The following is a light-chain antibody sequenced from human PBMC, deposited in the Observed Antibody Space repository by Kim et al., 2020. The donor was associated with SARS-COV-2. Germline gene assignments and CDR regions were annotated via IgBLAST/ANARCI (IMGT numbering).Light chain of an antibody. V-gene: IGLV1-44*01. CDR1: SSNIGSNT. J-gene: IGLJ2*01. CDR2: SNN. CDR3: AAWDDSLKGV. Sequence: PGQRVTISCSGSSSNIGSNTVNWYQQLPGTAPKLLIYSNNQRPSGVPDRFSGSKSGISASLAISGLQSEDEADYYCAAWDDSLKGVFGGGTKLTVL.